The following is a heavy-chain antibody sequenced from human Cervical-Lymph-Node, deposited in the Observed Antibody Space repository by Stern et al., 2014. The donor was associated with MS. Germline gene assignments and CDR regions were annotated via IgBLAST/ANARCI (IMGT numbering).Heavy chain of an antibody. V-gene: IGHV4-61*01. Sequence: QLQLQESGPGLVKPSETLSLTCTVSGGSVSSGSYYWSWIRQPPGKGLEWIGYIYYSGSTNYNPSLKSRVTISVDTSKNQFSLKLSSVTAADTAVYYCARDSSGWYLNWFDPWGQGTLVTVSS. CDR3: ARDSSGWYLNWFDP. J-gene: IGHJ5*02. D-gene: IGHD6-19*01. CDR2: IYYSGST. CDR1: GGSVSSGSYY.